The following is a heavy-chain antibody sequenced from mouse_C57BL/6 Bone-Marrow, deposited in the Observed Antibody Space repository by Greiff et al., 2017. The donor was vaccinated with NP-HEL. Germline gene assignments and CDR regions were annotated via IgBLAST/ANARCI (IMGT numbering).Heavy chain of an antibody. CDR3: ARYIPNWYRDYFDY. Sequence: EVQVVESGGGLVQPGGSLSLSCAASGFTFTDYYMSWVRQPPGKALEWLGFIRNKANGYTTEYSASVKGRFTISRDNSQSILYLQMNALRAEDSATYYCARYIPNWYRDYFDYWGQGTTLTVSS. V-gene: IGHV7-3*01. J-gene: IGHJ2*01. CDR2: IRNKANGYTT. D-gene: IGHD4-1*01. CDR1: GFTFTDYY.